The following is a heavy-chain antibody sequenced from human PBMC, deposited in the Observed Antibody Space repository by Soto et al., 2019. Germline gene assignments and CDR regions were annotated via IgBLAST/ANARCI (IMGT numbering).Heavy chain of an antibody. CDR3: AKSSRQYASAIQAFFDP. Sequence: SETLSLTCAVSGGSISSSNWWSCGRQPPGKGLEWIGEIYHSGSTNYNPSLKRRVTISVDKSKNQFSLKLSSVTAADTAVYYCAKSSRQYASAIQAFFDPWGLGTLVTVSS. J-gene: IGHJ5*02. CDR1: GGSISSSNW. D-gene: IGHD2-2*01. CDR2: IYHSGST. V-gene: IGHV4-4*02.